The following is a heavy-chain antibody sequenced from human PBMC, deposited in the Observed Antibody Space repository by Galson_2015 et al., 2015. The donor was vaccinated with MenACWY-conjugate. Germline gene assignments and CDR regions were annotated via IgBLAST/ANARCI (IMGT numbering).Heavy chain of an antibody. CDR1: EDSVSSNNAA. D-gene: IGHD2-21*01. J-gene: IGHJ3*01. Sequence: CAISEDSVSSNNAAWTWIRQSPSRGLEWLGRTYYRSKWYNDYAFSLKSRITVNPDTSKNQFSLQLNSVTPEDTAVYYCARWGPSHTAYRPSTDQINDAFDVWGQGTMVTVSS. V-gene: IGHV6-1*01. CDR3: ARWGPSHTAYRPSTDQINDAFDV. CDR2: TYYRSKWYN.